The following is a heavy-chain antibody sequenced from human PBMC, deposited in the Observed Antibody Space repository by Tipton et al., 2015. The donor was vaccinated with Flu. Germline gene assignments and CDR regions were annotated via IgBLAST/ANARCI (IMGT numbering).Heavy chain of an antibody. J-gene: IGHJ4*02. D-gene: IGHD1-26*01. CDR3: TKGHQGGLSQIDY. CDR1: GFPFTDAW. V-gene: IGHV3-15*01. CDR2: IKRISDGGTT. Sequence: VQLVQSGGGLVKPGGSLRLSCVLSGFPFTDAWMTWVRQAPGKGLEWLGRIKRISDGGTTEYAAPVKGRFSISKEYSTNTLFLQLNSLRIEDTAVYYCTKGHQGGLSQIDYRGQGSLVTVSS.